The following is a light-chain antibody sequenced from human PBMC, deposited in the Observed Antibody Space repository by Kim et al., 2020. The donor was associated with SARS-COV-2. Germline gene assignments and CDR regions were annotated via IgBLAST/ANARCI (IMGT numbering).Light chain of an antibody. J-gene: IGLJ2*01. V-gene: IGLV3-1*01. CDR3: QAWDSSTVV. CDR1: KLGDKY. CDR2: QDS. Sequence: VSPGQTASITCAGEKLGDKYACWYQQKPGQSPVLVIYQDSKRPSGIPERFSGSNSGNTATLTISGTQAMDEADYYCQAWDSSTVVFGGGTQLTVL.